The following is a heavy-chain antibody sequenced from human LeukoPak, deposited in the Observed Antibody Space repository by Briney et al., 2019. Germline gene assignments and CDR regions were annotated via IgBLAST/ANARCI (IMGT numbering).Heavy chain of an antibody. CDR2: ISTYNGNT. J-gene: IGHJ3*02. CDR1: GYTFSNYG. Sequence: GASVKVSCKASGYTFSNYGVSWVRQAPGQGLEWMGWISTYNGNTKYAQKFQGRVTMTTDTSTNTAYMEVRRLRFDDTALYYCARERGRLTMVRGGSAAFAIWGQGTMVTVSS. CDR3: ARERGRLTMVRGGSAAFAI. V-gene: IGHV1-18*01. D-gene: IGHD3-10*01.